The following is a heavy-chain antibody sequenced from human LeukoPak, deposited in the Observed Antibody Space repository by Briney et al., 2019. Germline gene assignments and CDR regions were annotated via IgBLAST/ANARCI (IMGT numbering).Heavy chain of an antibody. V-gene: IGHV4-59*08. CDR3: ARAGSRRWLVFDY. J-gene: IGHJ4*02. Sequence: SETLSLTCTVSGGSISSYYWSWIRQPPGKGLEWIGYIYYSGSTNYNPSLKSRVTISVDTSKNQFSLKLSSVTAADTAVYYCARAGSRRWLVFDYWGQGTLVTVSS. CDR1: GGSISSYY. CDR2: IYYSGST. D-gene: IGHD6-19*01.